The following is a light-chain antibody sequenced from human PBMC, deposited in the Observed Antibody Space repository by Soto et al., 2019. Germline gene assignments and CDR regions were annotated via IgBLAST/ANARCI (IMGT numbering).Light chain of an antibody. Sequence: DMQMTQSPSSLSGSVGGRVTIACRASQGINTFLAWYQQKAGKAPKLLIYAASTLQSGVPSRFSGSGSGTDFTLTISSLQSEDFATYYCQQLNSYPITFGQGTRLEIK. J-gene: IGKJ5*01. CDR3: QQLNSYPIT. CDR1: QGINTF. V-gene: IGKV1-9*01. CDR2: AAS.